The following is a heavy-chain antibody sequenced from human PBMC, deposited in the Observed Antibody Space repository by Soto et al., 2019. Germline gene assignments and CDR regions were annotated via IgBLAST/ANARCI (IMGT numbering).Heavy chain of an antibody. CDR2: VNPSGGHT. J-gene: IGHJ4*02. D-gene: IGHD2-21*02. CDR1: GDTFTDYY. CDR3: ARGGQVVVVTAALDY. Sequence: QVQLMQSGAEVKKPGASVKVSCKASGDTFTDYYIHWVRQAPGQGLEWMGTVNPSGGHTTYAQHFLGRGTMTRDTSTSTLYMELTSLTSDDTAIYYCARGGQVVVVTAALDYWGQGTLVTVSS. V-gene: IGHV1-46*01.